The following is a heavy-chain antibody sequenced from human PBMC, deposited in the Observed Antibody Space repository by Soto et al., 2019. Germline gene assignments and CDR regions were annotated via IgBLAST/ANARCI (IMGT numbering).Heavy chain of an antibody. D-gene: IGHD1-1*01. CDR1: GFILSDCA. CDR3: AKDPGTTSPNY. CDR2: ISSSSSVI. V-gene: IGHV3-48*01. J-gene: IGHJ4*02. Sequence: HPGGSLRLSCATSGFILSDCAMNWVRQAPGKGLEWVSYISSSSSVIDYADSVKGRFTVSRDNARNSLYLQMNSLRAEDTAVYYCAKDPGTTSPNYWGQGTLVTVSS.